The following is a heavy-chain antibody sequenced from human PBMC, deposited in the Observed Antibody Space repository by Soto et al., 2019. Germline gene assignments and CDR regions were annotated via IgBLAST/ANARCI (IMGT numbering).Heavy chain of an antibody. CDR1: GFTFSSYW. V-gene: IGHV3-7*01. D-gene: IGHD6-19*01. CDR3: AKDPDSSGWYYFDY. Sequence: GGSLRLSCAASGFTFSSYWMSWVRQAPGKGLEWVANIKQDGSEKYYVDSVKGRFTISRDNAKNSLYLQMNSLRAEDTAVYYCAKDPDSSGWYYFDYWGQGTLVTVSS. CDR2: IKQDGSEK. J-gene: IGHJ4*02.